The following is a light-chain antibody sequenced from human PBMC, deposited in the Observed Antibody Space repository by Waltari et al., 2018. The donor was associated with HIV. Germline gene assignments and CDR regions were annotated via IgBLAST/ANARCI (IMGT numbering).Light chain of an antibody. V-gene: IGLV3-1*01. Sequence: SYELTQPPSMSVSPGQTASITCSGDKLGDKYVCWYQQKPGQSPVLVIYQNKKRPSGIPECFSGSNSGNTGTLTISGTQAVDEADYYCQAWDSSTRGLFGGGTKLTVL. CDR2: QNK. CDR1: KLGDKY. J-gene: IGLJ2*01. CDR3: QAWDSSTRGL.